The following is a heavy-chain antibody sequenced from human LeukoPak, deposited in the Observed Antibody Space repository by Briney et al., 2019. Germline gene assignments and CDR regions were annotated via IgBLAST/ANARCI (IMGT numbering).Heavy chain of an antibody. J-gene: IGHJ4*02. Sequence: GGSLRLSCAASGFTVSSNYMSWVRQAPGRGLEWVSVIYSGGSTYYADSVKGRFTISRDNSKNTLYLQMNSLRAEDTAVYYCARGRVGLRYFDWLSPFDYWGQGTLVTVSS. CDR2: IYSGGST. D-gene: IGHD3-9*01. V-gene: IGHV3-66*01. CDR1: GFTVSSNY. CDR3: ARGRVGLRYFDWLSPFDY.